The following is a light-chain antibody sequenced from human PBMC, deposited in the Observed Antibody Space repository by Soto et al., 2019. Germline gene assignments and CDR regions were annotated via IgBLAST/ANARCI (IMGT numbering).Light chain of an antibody. V-gene: IGKV2-28*01. CDR3: MQALQTWT. CDR2: LGS. Sequence: DIVMTQSPLSLPVTPGEPASISCRSSQSLLHSNGYNYLDWYLQKPGQSPQLLIYLGSNRASGVPDRCSGSGSGPDFTLKIGRVEAEDVWVYYCMQALQTWTFGQGTKVEIK. J-gene: IGKJ1*01. CDR1: QSLLHSNGYNY.